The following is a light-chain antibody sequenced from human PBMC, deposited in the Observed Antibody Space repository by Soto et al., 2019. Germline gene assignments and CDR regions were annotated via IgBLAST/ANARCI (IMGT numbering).Light chain of an antibody. Sequence: EIVLTQSPATLSLSPGERATLSCRASQSVSSYLAWYQQKPGQAPRLLIYDASNRATGIPARFSGSGSGTDFTLTISSLEPEDFAVYYCQQRANWPLTFGPGIEVDIK. CDR2: DAS. J-gene: IGKJ3*01. CDR1: QSVSSY. CDR3: QQRANWPLT. V-gene: IGKV3-11*01.